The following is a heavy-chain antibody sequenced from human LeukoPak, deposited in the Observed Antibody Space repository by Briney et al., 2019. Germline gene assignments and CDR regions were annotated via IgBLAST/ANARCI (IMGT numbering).Heavy chain of an antibody. Sequence: GGSLRLSCAASGVSFNNCAVTWVRQAPGKCLEWVSTIVGDGSKTYYADSVKGRFTISSDNSRTLLFLHMNSLRAEDTAVYYCAKQPYNFYYLDVWGEGATVTVSS. J-gene: IGHJ6*03. CDR3: AKQPYNFYYLDV. D-gene: IGHD2-21*01. CDR1: GVSFNNCA. V-gene: IGHV3-23*01. CDR2: IVGDGSKT.